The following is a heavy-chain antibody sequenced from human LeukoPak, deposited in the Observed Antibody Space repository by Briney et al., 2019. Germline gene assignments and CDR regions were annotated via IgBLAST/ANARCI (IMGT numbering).Heavy chain of an antibody. CDR1: GFTFSSYA. V-gene: IGHV3-23*01. Sequence: GGSLRLSCAASGFTFSSYAMSWVRQAPGKGLEWVSSVSGSGSSTYYADSVKGRFSISRDNSKNTLYMQINSLRAEDTAVYYCAKGLGTGWYFFDYWGQGTLVTVSS. CDR2: VSGSGSST. D-gene: IGHD6-19*01. J-gene: IGHJ4*02. CDR3: AKGLGTGWYFFDY.